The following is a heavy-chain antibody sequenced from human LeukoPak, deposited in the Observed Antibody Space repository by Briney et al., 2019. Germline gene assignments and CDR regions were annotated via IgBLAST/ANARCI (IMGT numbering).Heavy chain of an antibody. CDR3: ATSGFGSGSYYNF. D-gene: IGHD3-10*01. CDR2: VDPEDGET. Sequence: ASVKISCKVSGYTFTDYYMHWVQQAPGKGLEWMGLVDPEDGETIYAEKFQGRVNINGDTSTDTAHMALSSLRSEDTAIYYCATSGFGSGSYYNFGGQGTLVTVPS. J-gene: IGHJ4*02. V-gene: IGHV1-69-2*01. CDR1: GYTFTDYY.